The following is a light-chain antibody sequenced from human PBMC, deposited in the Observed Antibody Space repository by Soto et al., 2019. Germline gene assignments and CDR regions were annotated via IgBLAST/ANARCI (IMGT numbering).Light chain of an antibody. Sequence: DIQMTQSPSSLSASVGDRVTITCQASQDISNYLNWYQQKPGKAPKLLIYDASNLETGVPSRFSGSGSGTDFTLTISSLQPEDIATYYCQQYDNLPPLTFGGGTMVEIK. J-gene: IGKJ4*01. CDR1: QDISNY. V-gene: IGKV1-33*01. CDR2: DAS. CDR3: QQYDNLPPLT.